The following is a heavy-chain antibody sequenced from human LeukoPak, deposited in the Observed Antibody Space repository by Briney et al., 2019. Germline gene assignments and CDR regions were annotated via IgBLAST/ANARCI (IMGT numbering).Heavy chain of an antibody. Sequence: SETLSLTCTVSGGSISSHYWSWIRQPPGKGLEWIGYIHYSGSTNYNPSLKSRVTISVDTSKNQFSLRPSSVTAADTAVCYCARDGYSGSSLFDYWGQGTLVTVSS. J-gene: IGHJ4*02. CDR1: GGSISSHY. CDR2: IHYSGST. CDR3: ARDGYSGSSLFDY. V-gene: IGHV4-59*11. D-gene: IGHD1-26*01.